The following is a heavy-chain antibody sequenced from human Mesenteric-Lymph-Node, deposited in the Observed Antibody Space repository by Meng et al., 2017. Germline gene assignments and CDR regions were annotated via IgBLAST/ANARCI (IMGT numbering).Heavy chain of an antibody. D-gene: IGHD4-23*01. Sequence: EVQVLESGGGLEQPGGSLRLSCVASGLTLSTYVMRWVRQAPGKGLEWVSSIGSGGTTYYAGSVKGRFTISRDNSKNTLYLQMDSLRAEDTAVYYCAKDLATVADWGQGTLVTVSS. CDR2: IGSGGTT. CDR1: GLTLSTYV. CDR3: AKDLATVAD. V-gene: IGHV3-23*01. J-gene: IGHJ4*02.